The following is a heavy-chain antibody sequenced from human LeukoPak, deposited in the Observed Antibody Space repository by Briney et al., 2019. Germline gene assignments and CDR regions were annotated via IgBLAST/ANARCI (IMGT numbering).Heavy chain of an antibody. CDR2: MSPNTDDT. J-gene: IGHJ3*02. Sequence: ASVKVSCKASGYTFSRYDINWVRQAPGQGLEWMGWMSPNTDDTGSAQKFQGRLTMTRNTPISTVYMELSSLGSEDTAVYYCARGRWFSDSSDNSGNTLDIWGQGTMVTVSS. V-gene: IGHV1-8*01. CDR1: GYTFSRYD. D-gene: IGHD3-22*01. CDR3: ARGRWFSDSSDNSGNTLDI.